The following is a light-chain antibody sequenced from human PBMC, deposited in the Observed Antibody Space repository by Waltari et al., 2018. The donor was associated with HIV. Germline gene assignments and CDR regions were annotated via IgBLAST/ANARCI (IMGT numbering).Light chain of an antibody. Sequence: QSALTQPRSVSGSPGQSVTISCTGTSSDVGGYKYVSWYQQHPAKAPILRIYDVTKRPSVVPDRFSGSKSVNTASLTISGLEAEDEADYYCCSYAGSYTLVFGGGTKLTVL. CDR1: SSDVGGYKY. CDR3: CSYAGSYTLV. V-gene: IGLV2-11*01. J-gene: IGLJ3*02. CDR2: DVT.